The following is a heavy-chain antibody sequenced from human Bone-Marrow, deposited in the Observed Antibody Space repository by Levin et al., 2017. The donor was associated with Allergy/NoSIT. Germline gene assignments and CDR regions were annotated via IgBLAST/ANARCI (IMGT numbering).Heavy chain of an antibody. CDR3: ARRAAATVDWYFDL. CDR2: LNWNGAAA. Sequence: GESLKISCTASGFTFDDYGVAWVRQVPRKGLEWVSGLNWNGAAAGYADSVKGRFSISRDNAKKSLFLQMSSLRAEDTALYYCARRAAATVDWYFDLWGRGTLVTVSS. D-gene: IGHD1-1*01. V-gene: IGHV3-20*04. J-gene: IGHJ2*01. CDR1: GFTFDDYG.